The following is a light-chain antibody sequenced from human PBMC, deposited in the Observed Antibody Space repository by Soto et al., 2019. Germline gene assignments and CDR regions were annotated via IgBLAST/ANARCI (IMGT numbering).Light chain of an antibody. CDR1: QSISTY. CDR3: QHSYSVRWT. CDR2: AAC. J-gene: IGKJ1*01. Sequence: DIEMTQSPSSLPASVGDRVTISCRASQSISTYLNWYQQKPGQAPQLLISAACTLQNGVPSRFSGSGSGTYVTRTITRLRPEDFATFYCQHSYSVRWTFGQGTKVDMK. V-gene: IGKV1-39*01.